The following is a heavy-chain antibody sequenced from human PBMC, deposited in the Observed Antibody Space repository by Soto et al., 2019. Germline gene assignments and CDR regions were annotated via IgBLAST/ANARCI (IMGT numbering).Heavy chain of an antibody. D-gene: IGHD3-22*01. CDR2: ISGSGGST. CDR1: GFTFSSYA. J-gene: IGHJ4*02. CDR3: AKDQSITMIVVVITSLDY. V-gene: IGHV3-23*01. Sequence: PGGSLRLSXAASGFTFSSYAMSWVRQAPGKGLEWVSAISGSGGSTYYADSVKGRFTISRDNSKNTLYLQMNSLRAEDTAVYYCAKDQSITMIVVVITSLDYWGQGTLVTVSS.